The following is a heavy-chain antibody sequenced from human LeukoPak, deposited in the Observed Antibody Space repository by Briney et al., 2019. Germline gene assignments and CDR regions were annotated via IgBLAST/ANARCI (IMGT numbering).Heavy chain of an antibody. D-gene: IGHD1-26*01. V-gene: IGHV1-2*02. J-gene: IGHJ4*02. Sequence: ASVKVSCRASGYTFTTYYMHWVRQAPGQGLEWMGWINPNSGGTNYAQKFQGRVTMTRDTSISTAYMELSRLRSDDTAVYYCARGYGGATILPLGYWGQGTLVTVSS. CDR3: ARGYGGATILPLGY. CDR2: INPNSGGT. CDR1: GYTFTTYY.